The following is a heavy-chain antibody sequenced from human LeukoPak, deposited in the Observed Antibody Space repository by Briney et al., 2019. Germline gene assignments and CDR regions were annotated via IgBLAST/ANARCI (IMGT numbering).Heavy chain of an antibody. Sequence: PSETLSLTCAVYGGSFSGYYWSWIRQPPGKGLEWIGEINHSGSTNYNPSLKSRVTISVDTSKNQFSLELSSVTAADTAVYYCAGAYCGGDCYLQPPVYWGQGTLVTVSS. D-gene: IGHD2-21*02. V-gene: IGHV4-34*01. CDR1: GGSFSGYY. CDR2: INHSGST. J-gene: IGHJ4*02. CDR3: AGAYCGGDCYLQPPVY.